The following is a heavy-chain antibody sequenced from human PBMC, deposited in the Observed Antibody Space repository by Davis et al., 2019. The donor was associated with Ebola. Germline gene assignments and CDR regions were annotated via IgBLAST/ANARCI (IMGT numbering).Heavy chain of an antibody. CDR1: GFTFSNYW. CDR2: INTDGTTT. J-gene: IGHJ6*02. V-gene: IGHV3-74*01. D-gene: IGHD5/OR15-5a*01. CDR3: ARDVYHMDV. Sequence: HTGGSLRLSCVASGFTFSNYWIHWVRLAPGKGPVWVSRINTDGTTTTYADSVKGRFTISRDNAKNTLYLQMNSLRAEDTAVYYCARDVYHMDVWGQGTTVTVSS.